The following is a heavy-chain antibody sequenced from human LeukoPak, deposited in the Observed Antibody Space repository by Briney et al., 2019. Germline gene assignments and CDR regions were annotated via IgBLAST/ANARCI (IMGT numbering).Heavy chain of an antibody. D-gene: IGHD2-15*01. J-gene: IGHJ5*02. V-gene: IGHV4-59*08. CDR2: IYYSGST. CDR3: ARHVRDTYCSGGSCYEGEEELWFDP. CDR1: GGSISSYY. Sequence: PSETLSLTCTVSGGSISSYYWSWIRQPPGKGLEWIGYIYYSGSTNYNPSLKSRVTISVDTSKNQFSLKLSSVTAADTAVYYCARHVRDTYCSGGSCYEGEEELWFDPWGQGTLVTVSS.